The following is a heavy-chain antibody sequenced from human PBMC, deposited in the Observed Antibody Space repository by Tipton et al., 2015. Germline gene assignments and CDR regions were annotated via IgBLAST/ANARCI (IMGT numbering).Heavy chain of an antibody. D-gene: IGHD1-26*01. CDR2: IYSGGST. CDR1: GFTVSSKY. Sequence: SLRLSCAASGFTVSSKYMSWVRQAPGKGLEWVSIIYSGGSTYYPDSVKGRFTISRDNSKNTVYLQMNSLRAEDTAVYYCARDGGSDPPGYWGQGTLVTVSS. CDR3: ARDGGSDPPGY. J-gene: IGHJ4*02. V-gene: IGHV3-53*01.